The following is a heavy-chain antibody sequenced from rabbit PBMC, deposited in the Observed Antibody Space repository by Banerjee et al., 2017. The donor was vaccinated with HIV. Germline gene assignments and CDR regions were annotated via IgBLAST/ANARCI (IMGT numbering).Heavy chain of an antibody. Sequence: QSLEESGGDLVKPGASLTLTCTASGFSFSSSCYMCWVRQAPGKGLEWIGCIYAGSYGNSYYASWAKGRFTISKTSSTTVTLQMTGLTAADTATYFCARGIGGVGNYNYADLWGQGTLVTVS. CDR2: IYAGSYGNS. CDR3: ARGIGGVGNYNYADL. CDR1: GFSFSSSCY. J-gene: IGHJ4*01. V-gene: IGHV1S40*01. D-gene: IGHD1-1*01.